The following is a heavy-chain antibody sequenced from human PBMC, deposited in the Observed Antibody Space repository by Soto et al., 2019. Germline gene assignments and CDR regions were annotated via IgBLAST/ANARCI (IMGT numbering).Heavy chain of an antibody. CDR2: IYSGGST. D-gene: IGHD3-22*01. CDR1: GFTVSSNY. J-gene: IGHJ1*01. V-gene: IGHV3-66*01. CDR3: ARDGYDSSGYYPEYFQH. Sequence: EVQLVESGGGLVQPGGSLRLSCAASGFTVSSNYMSWVRQAPGKGLEWVSVIYSGGSTYYADSVKGRFTISRDNSKNTLYLQMNSLRGEGTAVYYCARDGYDSSGYYPEYFQHWGQGTLVTVSS.